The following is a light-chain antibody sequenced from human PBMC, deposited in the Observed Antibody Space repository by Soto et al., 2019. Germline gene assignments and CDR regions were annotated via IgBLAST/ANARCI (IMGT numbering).Light chain of an antibody. Sequence: QSVLTQPPSASGTPGQRVTISCSGSSSNIGSNTGNWYQQLPGTAPKLLIYSNNQRPSGVPDRFSGYKSGTSDSLAISGLQSENEADYYCAAWDDSLNGYVFGTGTKLTV. CDR1: SSNIGSNT. CDR3: AAWDDSLNGYV. V-gene: IGLV1-44*01. CDR2: SNN. J-gene: IGLJ1*01.